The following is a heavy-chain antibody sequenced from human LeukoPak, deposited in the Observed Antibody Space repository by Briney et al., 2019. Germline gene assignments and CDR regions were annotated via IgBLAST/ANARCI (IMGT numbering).Heavy chain of an antibody. J-gene: IGHJ4*02. CDR3: AKGRYFWSGYGSDY. D-gene: IGHD3-3*01. CDR2: ISGSGGST. Sequence: GGSLSPSCAASGFTFSSYAMSWVRQAPGKGLEWVSAISGSGGSTYYADSVKGRFTISRDNSKNTLYLQMNSLRAEDTAVYYCAKGRYFWSGYGSDYWGQGTLVTVSS. CDR1: GFTFSSYA. V-gene: IGHV3-23*01.